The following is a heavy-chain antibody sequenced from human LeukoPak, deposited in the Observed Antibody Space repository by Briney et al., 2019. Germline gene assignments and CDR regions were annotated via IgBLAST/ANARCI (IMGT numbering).Heavy chain of an antibody. CDR3: ASGCSSTSCSKDYYYMDV. CDR2: IYTSGST. CDR1: GGSISSYY. V-gene: IGHV4-4*07. Sequence: SETLSLTCTVSGGSISSYYWSWIRQPAGKGLEWIGRIYTSGSTNYNPSLKSRVTMSVDTSKNQFSLKLSSVAAADTAVYYCASGCSSTSCSKDYYYMDVWGKGTTVTVSS. J-gene: IGHJ6*03. D-gene: IGHD2-2*01.